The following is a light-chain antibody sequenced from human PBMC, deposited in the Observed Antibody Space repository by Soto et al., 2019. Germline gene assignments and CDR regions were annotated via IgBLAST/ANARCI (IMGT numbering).Light chain of an antibody. J-gene: IGKJ4*01. CDR2: WAS. Sequence: DIVMTQSPDSLAVSLGETATINCKSSQSILYSSNNKYYLTWYQQKPGQPPKLLIYWASTRESGVPDRFSGSGSGTDFTLTISRLQAEDVAVYYCQQYYSSPLTFGGGTKVEIK. CDR3: QQYYSSPLT. CDR1: QSILYSSNNKYY. V-gene: IGKV4-1*01.